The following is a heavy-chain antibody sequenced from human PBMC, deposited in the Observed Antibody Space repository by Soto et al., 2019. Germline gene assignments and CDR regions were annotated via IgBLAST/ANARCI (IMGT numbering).Heavy chain of an antibody. CDR3: ARAPQQTTYGRQPPAY. J-gene: IGHJ4*02. Sequence: QVQLVQSGAEVNKPGSSVKVSCKASGDTFRYFIVSWVRQSPGQGLEWMGRINPILGIANYAQKFPARVTITADNSTSTAYLELSRLRSEATAVYYCARAPQQTTYGRQPPAYWGQGTLVTVSS. CDR2: INPILGIA. D-gene: IGHD3-10*01. CDR1: GDTFRYFI. V-gene: IGHV1-69*02.